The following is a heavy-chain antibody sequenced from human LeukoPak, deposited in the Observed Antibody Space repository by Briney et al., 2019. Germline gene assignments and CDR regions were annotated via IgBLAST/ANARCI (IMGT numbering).Heavy chain of an antibody. Sequence: ASVKVSCKASGGTFSSYAISWVRQAPGQGLEWMGRIIPILGIANYAQKFQGRVTITADKSTSTAYMELSSLRSEDTAVYYCTTDRGIAHLPLFDYWGQGTLVTVSS. V-gene: IGHV1-69*04. CDR1: GGTFSSYA. CDR2: IIPILGIA. CDR3: TTDRGIAHLPLFDY. D-gene: IGHD6-13*01. J-gene: IGHJ4*02.